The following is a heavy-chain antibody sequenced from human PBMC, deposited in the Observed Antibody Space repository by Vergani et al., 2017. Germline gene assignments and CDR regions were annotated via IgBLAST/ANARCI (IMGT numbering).Heavy chain of an antibody. J-gene: IGHJ5*02. CDR1: GGSISSGSYY. V-gene: IGHV4-61*02. D-gene: IGHD3-22*01. Sequence: QVQLQESGPGLVKPSQTLSLTCTVSGGSISSGSYYWSWIRQPAGKGLEWIGRIYTSGSTNYNPSLKSRVTISVDTSKNQFSLKLSSVTAADTAVYYCARSLDSSLGPFDPWGQGTLVTVSS. CDR3: ARSLDSSLGPFDP. CDR2: IYTSGST.